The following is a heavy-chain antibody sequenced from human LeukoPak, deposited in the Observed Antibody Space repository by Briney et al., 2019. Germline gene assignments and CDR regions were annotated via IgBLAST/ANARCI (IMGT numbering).Heavy chain of an antibody. CDR2: IIPIFGTA. CDR1: GYTFTSYY. Sequence: ASVKVSCKASGYTFTSYYMHWARQAPGQGLEWMGGIIPIFGTANYAQKFQGRVTITADESTSAAYMELSSLRSEDTAVYYCATEIHYDSSGYYFDYWGQGTLVTVSS. V-gene: IGHV1-69*13. CDR3: ATEIHYDSSGYYFDY. J-gene: IGHJ4*02. D-gene: IGHD3-22*01.